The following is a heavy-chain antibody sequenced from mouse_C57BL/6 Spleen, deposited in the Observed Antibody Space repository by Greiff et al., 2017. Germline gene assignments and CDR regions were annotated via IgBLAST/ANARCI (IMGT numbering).Heavy chain of an antibody. CDR1: GFSFNTYA. CDR3: VRGGDAMDY. J-gene: IGHJ4*01. V-gene: IGHV10-1*01. Sequence: EVMLVESGGGLVQPKGSLKLSCAASGFSFNTYAMNWDRQAPGKGLEWVARIRSKSNNYATYYADSVKDRFTISRDDSESMLYLQMNNLKTEDTAMYYCVRGGDAMDYWGQGTSVTVSS. D-gene: IGHD1-1*02. CDR2: IRSKSNNYAT.